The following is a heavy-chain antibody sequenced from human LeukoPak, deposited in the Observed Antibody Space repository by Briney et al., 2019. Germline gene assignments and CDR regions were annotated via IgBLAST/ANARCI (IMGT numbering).Heavy chain of an antibody. D-gene: IGHD3-22*01. J-gene: IGHJ4*02. CDR1: GYTFTSYD. Sequence: ASLKVSCKASGYTFTSYDINWVRQATGQGLEWMGWMNPNSGNTGYAQNFQGRVTMTRNTSISTAYMELSSLRSEDTAVYYCARGYYYDSSGYYPDYWGQGTLVTVSS. V-gene: IGHV1-8*01. CDR3: ARGYYYDSSGYYPDY. CDR2: MNPNSGNT.